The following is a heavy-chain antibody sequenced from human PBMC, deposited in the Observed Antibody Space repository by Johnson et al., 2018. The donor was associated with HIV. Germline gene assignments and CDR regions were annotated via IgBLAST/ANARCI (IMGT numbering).Heavy chain of an antibody. Sequence: VQLVESGGGLVQPGGSLRLSCAASGFTFSLYWMTWVRQAPGKGLEWVANIKQDGSEKYYADSVKGRFTISRDNSKNTLYLQMHSLRAEDTAVYYCARLRGAFDIWGQGTMVTVSS. CDR1: GFTFSLYW. CDR2: IKQDGSEK. CDR3: ARLRGAFDI. V-gene: IGHV3-7*04. J-gene: IGHJ3*02.